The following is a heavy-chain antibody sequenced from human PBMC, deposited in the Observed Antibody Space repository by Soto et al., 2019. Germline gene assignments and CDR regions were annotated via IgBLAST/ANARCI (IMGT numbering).Heavy chain of an antibody. Sequence: SETLSLTCVVSGVSLSSYYWSWIRQPPGKGLEWIGYIYYSGSTNYNPSLKSRVTISVDTSKNQFSLSLRSVTAADTAFYYCVGSGTDVWLSEEDYWFDPWGQGTLVTVSS. J-gene: IGHJ5*02. CDR2: IYYSGST. CDR1: GVSLSSYY. D-gene: IGHD3-10*01. CDR3: VGSGTDVWLSEEDYWFDP. V-gene: IGHV4-59*01.